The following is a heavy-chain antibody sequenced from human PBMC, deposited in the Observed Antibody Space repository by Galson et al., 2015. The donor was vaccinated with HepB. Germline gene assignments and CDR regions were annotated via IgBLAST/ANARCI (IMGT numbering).Heavy chain of an antibody. V-gene: IGHV3-30-3*01. Sequence: SLRLSCAASGFTFSSYAMHWVRQAPGKGLEWVAVISYDGGNKYYADSVKGRFTISRDNSKNTLYLQMNSLRAEDTAVYYCARDNNWNYDRRSSGFNYWGQGTLVTVSS. D-gene: IGHD1-7*01. CDR1: GFTFSSYA. CDR3: ARDNNWNYDRRSSGFNY. J-gene: IGHJ4*02. CDR2: ISYDGGNK.